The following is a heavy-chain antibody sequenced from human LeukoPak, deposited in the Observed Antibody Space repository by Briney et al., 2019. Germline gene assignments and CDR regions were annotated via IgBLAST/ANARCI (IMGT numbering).Heavy chain of an antibody. CDR1: GFTFSSYA. J-gene: IGHJ6*02. D-gene: IGHD2-15*01. V-gene: IGHV3-30-3*01. CDR2: ISYDGSNK. Sequence: PGRSLRLSCAASGFTFSSYAMHWVRQAPGKGLEWVAVISYDGSNKYYADSVKGRFTISRDNSKNTLYLQMNSLRAEDTAVYYCVRVGCSGGSCYGGYYYYGMDVWGQGTTVTVSS. CDR3: VRVGCSGGSCYGGYYYYGMDV.